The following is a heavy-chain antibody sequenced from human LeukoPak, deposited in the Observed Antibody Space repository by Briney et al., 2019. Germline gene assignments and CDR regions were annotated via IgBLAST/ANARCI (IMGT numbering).Heavy chain of an antibody. CDR3: ARDATYPPKGFDP. J-gene: IGHJ5*02. CDR1: GGSISSGGYY. Sequence: SGTLSLTCTVSGGSISSGGYYWGWIRQPPGKGLEWIGSIYYSGNTYYNPSLKSRVTISVDTSKNQFSLKLRYVTAADTAVYYCARDATYPPKGFDPWGQGTLVTVSS. V-gene: IGHV4-39*07. CDR2: IYYSGNT.